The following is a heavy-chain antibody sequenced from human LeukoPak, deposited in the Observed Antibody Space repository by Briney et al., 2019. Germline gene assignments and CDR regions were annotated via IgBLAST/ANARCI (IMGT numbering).Heavy chain of an antibody. CDR3: ARSFTIFGVVADY. CDR2: ISSSGNTI. D-gene: IGHD3-3*01. Sequence: PGGSLRLSCAASGFTFSDYYMSWIRQAPGKGLEWVSYISSSGNTIYYADSVKGRFTISRDNAKNSLYLQMNSLRAEDTAVYYCARSFTIFGVVADYWGQGTLVTVSS. J-gene: IGHJ4*02. V-gene: IGHV3-11*04. CDR1: GFTFSDYY.